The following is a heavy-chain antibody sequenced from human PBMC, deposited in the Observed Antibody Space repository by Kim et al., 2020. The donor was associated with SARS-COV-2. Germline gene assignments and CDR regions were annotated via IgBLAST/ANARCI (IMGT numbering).Heavy chain of an antibody. J-gene: IGHJ4*02. CDR1: GGSFSSYS. CDR2: INHSGTT. Sequence: SETLSLTCAVSGGSFSSYSWIWIRQPPGKGLEWIGEINHSGTTNYNPSLKSRVTISVDTPKNQFSLKLSSVTAADTSLYYCARENLYDTAGYYHSDRANFDFWGQGTLVTVSS. D-gene: IGHD3-22*01. CDR3: ARENLYDTAGYYHSDRANFDF. V-gene: IGHV4-34*01.